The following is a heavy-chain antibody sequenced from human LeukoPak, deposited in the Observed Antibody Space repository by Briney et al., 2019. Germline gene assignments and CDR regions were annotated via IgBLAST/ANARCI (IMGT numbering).Heavy chain of an antibody. CDR3: AKDRPRTTPYYLDY. V-gene: IGHV3-23*01. CDR2: IGGNGGST. Sequence: PGGSLRLSCAASGFTFSSYAMSWVRQAPGKGLEWVSAIGGNGGSTYYADSVEGRFTISRDNSKNTLYLQMNSLRAEDTAVYFCAKDRPRTTPYYLDYWGQGTLVTVSS. D-gene: IGHD4-17*01. J-gene: IGHJ4*02. CDR1: GFTFSSYA.